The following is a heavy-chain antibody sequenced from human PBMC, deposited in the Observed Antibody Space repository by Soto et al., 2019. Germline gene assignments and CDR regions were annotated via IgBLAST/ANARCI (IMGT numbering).Heavy chain of an antibody. Sequence: GGSLRLSCAASGFTFSSYAMSWVRQAPGTGLEWVSVISGSVGNTYYADSVKGRFTISRDNSKNTLYLQMNSLRGEDTAVYYCAKSLYGSERSSMDVWGQGTTVTVSS. CDR1: GFTFSSYA. V-gene: IGHV3-23*01. CDR3: AKSLYGSERSSMDV. J-gene: IGHJ6*02. D-gene: IGHD3-10*01. CDR2: ISGSVGNT.